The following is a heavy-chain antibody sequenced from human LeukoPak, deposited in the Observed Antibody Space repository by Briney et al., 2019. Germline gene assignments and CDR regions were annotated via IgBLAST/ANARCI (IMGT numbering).Heavy chain of an antibody. D-gene: IGHD6-19*01. V-gene: IGHV1-2*02. CDR1: GYTFTGYY. Sequence: GASVKVSCKASGYTFTGYYMHWVRQAPGQGLEWMGWINPNSGGTNYAQKFQGRVTMTRDTSISTAYMELSRLRSDDTAVYYCARDREYSSGWYYYMDVWGKGTTVTVSS. CDR2: INPNSGGT. J-gene: IGHJ6*03. CDR3: ARDREYSSGWYYYMDV.